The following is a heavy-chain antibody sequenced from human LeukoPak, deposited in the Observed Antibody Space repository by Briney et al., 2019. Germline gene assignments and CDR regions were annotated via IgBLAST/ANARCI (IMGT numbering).Heavy chain of an antibody. CDR3: ARDATIFGVVIMLDY. Sequence: GGSLRLSCAASGFTVSSNYMSWVRQAPGKGLEWVANIKQDGSEKYYVDSVKGRFTISRDNAKNSLYLQMNSLRAEDTAVYYCARDATIFGVVIMLDYWGQGTLVTVSS. CDR2: IKQDGSEK. J-gene: IGHJ4*02. V-gene: IGHV3-7*01. D-gene: IGHD3-3*01. CDR1: GFTVSSNY.